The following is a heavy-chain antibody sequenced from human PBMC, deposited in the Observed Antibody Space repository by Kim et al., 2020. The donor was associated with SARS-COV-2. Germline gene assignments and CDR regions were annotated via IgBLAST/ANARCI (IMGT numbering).Heavy chain of an antibody. D-gene: IGHD5-12*01. V-gene: IGHV3-21*02. CDR3: ASVGSGYARGYNWFDP. J-gene: IGHJ5*02. Sequence: SGKGRFTIARDKAKNSLYLQMNSLSAGDTAVYYCASVGSGYARGYNWFDPWGQGTLVTVSS.